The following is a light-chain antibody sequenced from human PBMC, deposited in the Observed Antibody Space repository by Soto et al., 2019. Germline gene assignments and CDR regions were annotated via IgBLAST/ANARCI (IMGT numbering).Light chain of an antibody. CDR2: RNN. Sequence: QSVLTQPPSVSGAPGQRVTISCTGSSSNSGAGYDVHWYQQLPGAAPKLLIHRNNNRPSGVPDRFSGSKSGASASLAITGLQAEDEADYYCQSSDSSLSGSVFGGGTKVTVL. CDR1: SSNSGAGYD. J-gene: IGLJ2*01. CDR3: QSSDSSLSGSV. V-gene: IGLV1-40*01.